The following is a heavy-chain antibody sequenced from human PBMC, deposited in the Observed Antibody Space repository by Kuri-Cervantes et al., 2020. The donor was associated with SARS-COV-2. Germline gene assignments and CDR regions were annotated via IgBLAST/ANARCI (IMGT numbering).Heavy chain of an antibody. CDR3: TRESYRWNVGFDF. J-gene: IGHJ4*02. CDR2: ISWNSGSI. CDR1: GFTFDDYA. D-gene: IGHD1-1*01. V-gene: IGHV3-9*01. Sequence: LSLTCAASGFTFDDYAMHWVRQAPGKGLEWVSGISWNSGSIGYADSVKGRFTISRDNSNNILYLQMNNLRPEDTAVYYCTRESYRWNVGFDFWGQGTLVTVSS.